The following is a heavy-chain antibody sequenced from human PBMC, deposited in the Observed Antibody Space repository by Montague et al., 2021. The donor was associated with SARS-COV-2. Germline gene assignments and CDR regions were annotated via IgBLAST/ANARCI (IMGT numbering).Heavy chain of an antibody. D-gene: IGHD3-10*01. J-gene: IGHJ4*02. Sequence: SLRLSCAASGFTFSSYAMSWVRQAPGKGLEWVSAISGSGGSTYYADSVKGRFTISRDNSKNTLYLQMNSLRAEDTAVYYCAKRGVLLWFGGAFDYWGQGTLATVSS. CDR1: GFTFSSYA. V-gene: IGHV3-23*01. CDR3: AKRGVLLWFGGAFDY. CDR2: ISGSGGST.